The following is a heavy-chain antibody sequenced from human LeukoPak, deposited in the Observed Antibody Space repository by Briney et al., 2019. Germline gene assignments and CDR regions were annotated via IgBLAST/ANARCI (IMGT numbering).Heavy chain of an antibody. CDR2: ISGSGGST. J-gene: IGHJ5*02. D-gene: IGHD1-20*01. Sequence: GGSLRLSCAASGFTFSSYAMSWVRQAPGKGLEWVSAISGSGGSTYYADSVKGRFTISRDNSKNTLYLQMNSLRAEDTAVYYCAKDAITGTLANNWFDPWGQGTLVTVSS. V-gene: IGHV3-23*01. CDR3: AKDAITGTLANNWFDP. CDR1: GFTFSSYA.